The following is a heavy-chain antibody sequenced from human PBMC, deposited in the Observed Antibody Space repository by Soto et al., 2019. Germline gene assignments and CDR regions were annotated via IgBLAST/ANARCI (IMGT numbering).Heavy chain of an antibody. Sequence: EVQLVESGGDLVKPGGSLRLSCAAYECTFTYTWMSWVRQAPGKGLEWVGRIKSKTDGGTTDYAAPVKGRFTISRDESQNTLYLQMNSLKTEDTAVYYCTSLYYGHWGQGTLVTVCS. D-gene: IGHD3-16*02. J-gene: IGHJ4*02. CDR1: ECTFTYTW. CDR3: TSLYYGH. CDR2: IKSKTDGGTT. V-gene: IGHV3-15*01.